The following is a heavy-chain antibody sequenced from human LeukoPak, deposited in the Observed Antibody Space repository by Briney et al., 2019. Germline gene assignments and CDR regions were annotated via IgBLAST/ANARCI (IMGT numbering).Heavy chain of an antibody. Sequence: GASVKVSCKASGGTISSYAISWVRQAPGQGLEWMGRIIPILGIANYAQKFQGRVTITADKSTNTAYMELSSLRSVDTAVYYCARASMVVTSSHAFDIWGQGTMVTVSS. V-gene: IGHV1-69*04. J-gene: IGHJ3*02. CDR2: IIPILGIA. CDR3: ARASMVVTSSHAFDI. CDR1: GGTISSYA. D-gene: IGHD2-21*02.